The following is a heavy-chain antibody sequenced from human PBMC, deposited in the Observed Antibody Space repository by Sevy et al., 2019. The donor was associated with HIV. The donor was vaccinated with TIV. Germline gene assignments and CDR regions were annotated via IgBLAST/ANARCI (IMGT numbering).Heavy chain of an antibody. CDR2: ISHDGSYQ. D-gene: IGHD3-16*01. CDR3: AKGQGYDYIWGNERSEYYFDY. Sequence: GGSLRLSCAASRFTFSTYDIHWVRQAPGKGLEWVAVISHDGSYQYYTDSVKGRFTISREDSKNKAYLQMKSLRADDSGVYYCAKGQGYDYIWGNERSEYYFDYWGQGTLVTVSS. V-gene: IGHV3-30*18. CDR1: RFTFSTYD. J-gene: IGHJ4*02.